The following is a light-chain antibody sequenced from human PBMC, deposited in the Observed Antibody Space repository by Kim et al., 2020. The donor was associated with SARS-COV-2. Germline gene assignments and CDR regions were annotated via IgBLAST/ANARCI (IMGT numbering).Light chain of an antibody. V-gene: IGLV1-40*01. CDR1: SSNSGAGDD. CDR2: GNG. Sequence: RVTNACTGSSSNSGAGDDVHWYQHLPGPAPKLLIYGNGNRPSGVPDRFSGSKSGTAASLAITGLQAEDEADYYCQSYDSSLSVVVFGGGTQLTVL. CDR3: QSYDSSLSVVV. J-gene: IGLJ2*01.